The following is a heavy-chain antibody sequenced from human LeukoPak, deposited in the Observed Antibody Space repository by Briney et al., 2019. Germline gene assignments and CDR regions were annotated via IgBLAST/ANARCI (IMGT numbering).Heavy chain of an antibody. CDR1: GFXFSSYA. Sequence: GGSLRLSCGASGFXFSSYAMNWIRQAPGRGLEWVSGISAGGDNAHYADSVKGRFTISRDNSKNTLFLQMNSLRAEDTAVYYCAKDTRAGGWGQGTLVTVSS. D-gene: IGHD1-26*01. J-gene: IGHJ4*02. CDR3: AKDTRAGG. CDR2: ISAGGDNA. V-gene: IGHV3-23*01.